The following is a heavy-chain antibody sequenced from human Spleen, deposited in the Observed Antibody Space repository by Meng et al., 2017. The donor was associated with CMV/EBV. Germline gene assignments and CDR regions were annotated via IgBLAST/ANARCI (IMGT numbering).Heavy chain of an antibody. CDR3: ARGLGGTYFNYFDY. J-gene: IGHJ4*02. CDR1: GFIFSDYY. V-gene: IGHV3-11*01. CDR2: ISTSGSTI. D-gene: IGHD1-26*01. Sequence: GGSLRLSCAVSGFIFSDYYMSWIRQAPGKGLEWVSYISTSGSTIYYADSVKGRFTISRDNAKNSLYLQMNSLRAEDTAVYYCARGLGGTYFNYFDYWGQGTLVTVSS.